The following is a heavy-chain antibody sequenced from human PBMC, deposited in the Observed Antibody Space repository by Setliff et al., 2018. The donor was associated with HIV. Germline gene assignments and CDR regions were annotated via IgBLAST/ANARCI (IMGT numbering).Heavy chain of an antibody. J-gene: IGHJ4*02. CDR1: GFTFSSYA. CDR3: ARAGEYRFDY. Sequence: RLSCAASGFTFSSYAMSWVRQAPGQGLEWVSAISGGGGTTDYADSVKGRFTISRDNAKNTLYLQMNSLRVDDTAVYYCARAGEYRFDYWGQGTLVTVSS. V-gene: IGHV3-23*01. CDR2: ISGGGGTT. D-gene: IGHD2-2*01.